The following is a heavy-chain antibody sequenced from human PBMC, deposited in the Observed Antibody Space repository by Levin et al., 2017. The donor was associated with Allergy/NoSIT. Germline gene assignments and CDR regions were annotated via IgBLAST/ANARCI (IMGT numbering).Heavy chain of an antibody. V-gene: IGHV3-30*18. CDR1: DFTFSTYG. Sequence: GESLKISCAASDFTFSTYGMHWVRQAPGEGLEWVAIISYDGSDKYYADSVKGRFTISRDNSENTLYLQMNSLRTEDTAVYYCAKYRYSGSGTYSSRPMDVWGQGTTVTVSS. CDR3: AKYRYSGSGTYSSRPMDV. CDR2: ISYDGSDK. J-gene: IGHJ6*02. D-gene: IGHD3-10*01.